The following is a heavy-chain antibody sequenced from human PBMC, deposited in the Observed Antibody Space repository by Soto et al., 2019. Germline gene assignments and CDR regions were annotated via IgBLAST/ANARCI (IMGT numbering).Heavy chain of an antibody. CDR1: CGSISSSNW. CDR3: ARDRKWIQLDYYYGMDV. CDR2: IYHSGST. V-gene: IGHV4-4*02. Sequence: PSETLSLTCAVSCGSISSSNWWSWVRQPPGKGLEWIGEIYHSGSTNYNPSLKSRVTISVDKSKNQFSLKLSSVTAADTAVYYCARDRKWIQLDYYYGMDVWGQGTTVTVSS. J-gene: IGHJ6*02. D-gene: IGHD1-1*01.